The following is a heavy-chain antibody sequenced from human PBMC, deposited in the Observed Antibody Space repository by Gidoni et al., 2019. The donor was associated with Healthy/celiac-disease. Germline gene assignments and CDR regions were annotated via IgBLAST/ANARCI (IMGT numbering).Heavy chain of an antibody. Sequence: EVQLVESGGGLVQPGMSLKLSCAASGFPFDDYSMHWVRQARGQGLECVSGIGWNCGSIGYADSVKGRFTISRDNAKNSLYLQMNSLSAEDTALYYCAKDTAHYYDSSGSGEFDYWGQGTLVTVSS. J-gene: IGHJ4*02. CDR2: IGWNCGSI. D-gene: IGHD3-22*01. CDR3: AKDTAHYYDSSGSGEFDY. V-gene: IGHV3-9*01. CDR1: GFPFDDYS.